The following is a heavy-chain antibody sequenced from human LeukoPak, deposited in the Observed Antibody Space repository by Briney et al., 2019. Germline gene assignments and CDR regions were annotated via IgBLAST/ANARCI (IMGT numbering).Heavy chain of an antibody. CDR2: ISSSGGYI. J-gene: IGHJ5*01. D-gene: IGHD2-8*02. CDR1: GFTFSTYS. Sequence: GGSLRLSCSASGFTFSTYSMNWVRQAPGKGLEWVSSISSSGGYIFDADSVKGRFTISRDNAKNSLYLQMNSLGAEDTATYYCARVAVSGPTGWFDSWGQGTLVIVSS. V-gene: IGHV3-21*01. CDR3: ARVAVSGPTGWFDS.